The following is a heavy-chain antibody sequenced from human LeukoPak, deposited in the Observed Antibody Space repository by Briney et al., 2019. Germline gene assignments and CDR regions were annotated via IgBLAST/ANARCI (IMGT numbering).Heavy chain of an antibody. D-gene: IGHD3-3*01. J-gene: IGHJ5*02. V-gene: IGHV4-38-2*02. CDR3: ARVNDFWSARVPTNWFDP. Sequence: SETLSLTCTVSGYSISSGYYWGWTRQPPGKGLEWIGSIYHSGSTYYNPSLKSRVTISVDTSKNQFSLKLSSVTAADTAVYYCARVNDFWSARVPTNWFDPWGQGTLVTVSS. CDR2: IYHSGST. CDR1: GYSISSGYY.